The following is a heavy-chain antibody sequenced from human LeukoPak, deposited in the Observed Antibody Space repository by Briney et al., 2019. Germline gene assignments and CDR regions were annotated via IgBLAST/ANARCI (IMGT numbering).Heavy chain of an antibody. CDR1: GGSISSYY. D-gene: IGHD6-13*01. Sequence: PSETLSLTCTVSGGSISSYYWSWMRQPAGKGLEWIGRLYTSGSTNYNPSLKSRVTISVDTSKNQFSLKLSSVTAADTAVYYCARDRYSSSWYYWGQGTLVTVSS. J-gene: IGHJ4*02. V-gene: IGHV4-4*07. CDR2: LYTSGST. CDR3: ARDRYSSSWYY.